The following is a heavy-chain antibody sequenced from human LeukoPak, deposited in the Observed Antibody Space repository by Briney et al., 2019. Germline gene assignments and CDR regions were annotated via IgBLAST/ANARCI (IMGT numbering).Heavy chain of an antibody. CDR3: VKGSTSSANWHFDL. J-gene: IGHJ2*01. CDR1: GFTFSSYA. V-gene: IGHV3-23*01. Sequence: GGSLRLSCAASGFTFSSYAMNWVRQAPGKGLEWVSGIRADAVTTYYADSVKGRFSISRDNSKNTLYFQMKSLRVEDTAVYYCVKGSTSSANWHFDLWGRGTLVTVSS. CDR2: IRADAVTT. D-gene: IGHD2-2*01.